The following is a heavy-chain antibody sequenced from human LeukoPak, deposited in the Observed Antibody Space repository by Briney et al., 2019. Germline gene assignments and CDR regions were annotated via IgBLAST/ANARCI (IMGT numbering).Heavy chain of an antibody. D-gene: IGHD5-24*01. V-gene: IGHV3-30*17. Sequence: GGSLRLSCAVSEFTFSNYAMHWVRQPPGKGLEWVAVVSSHGNDGYYADSVRGRFTISRDNSKNTLYLQIDSLRLEDMAIYYCTRDAYNFNDFDYWGQGTLVTVSS. CDR1: EFTFSNYA. J-gene: IGHJ4*02. CDR3: TRDAYNFNDFDY. CDR2: VSSHGNDG.